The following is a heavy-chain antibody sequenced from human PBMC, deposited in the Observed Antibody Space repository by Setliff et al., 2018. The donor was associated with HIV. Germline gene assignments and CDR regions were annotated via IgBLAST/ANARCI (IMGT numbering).Heavy chain of an antibody. V-gene: IGHV1-58*02. CDR1: GFTFTTSA. Sequence: VSCKASGFTFTTSAMQWVRQARGRRLEWIGWIVVGSGNTNYARKFQERVNITRDMSTSTSYMELTNLRSEDTAVYYCAARPGVDSSGHYDYYYMDVWGEGTTVTVSS. D-gene: IGHD3-22*01. J-gene: IGHJ6*03. CDR2: IVVGSGNT. CDR3: AARPGVDSSGHYDYYYMDV.